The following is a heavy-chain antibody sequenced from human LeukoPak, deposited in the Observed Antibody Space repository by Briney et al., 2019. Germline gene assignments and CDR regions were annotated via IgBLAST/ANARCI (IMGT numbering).Heavy chain of an antibody. V-gene: IGHV6-1*01. J-gene: IGHJ4*02. Sequence: SQTLSLTCAISGDGVSSNSAAWSWIRQSPSRGFEWPGRTYYRSKWYNDYALSVKSRITINPDTSKNQFSLQLNSVTPEDTAVYYCARVRGATTGPFDYWGQGTQVTVSS. CDR2: TYYRSKWYN. CDR1: GDGVSSNSAA. CDR3: ARVRGATTGPFDY. D-gene: IGHD1-26*01.